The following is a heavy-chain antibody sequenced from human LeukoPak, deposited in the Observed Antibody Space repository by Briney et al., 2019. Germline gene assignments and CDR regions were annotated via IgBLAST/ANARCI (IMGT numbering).Heavy chain of an antibody. D-gene: IGHD6-19*01. V-gene: IGHV3-66*01. CDR1: GFTVSSKY. Sequence: GGSLRLSCAASGFTVSSKYMSWVRQAPGKGLDRVSVIYNGGSTNYADSVKGRFTISRDNSKNTLDLQMNSLRAEDTAVYFCARASQWLAFDYWGQGTLVTVSS. CDR3: ARASQWLAFDY. J-gene: IGHJ4*02. CDR2: IYNGGST.